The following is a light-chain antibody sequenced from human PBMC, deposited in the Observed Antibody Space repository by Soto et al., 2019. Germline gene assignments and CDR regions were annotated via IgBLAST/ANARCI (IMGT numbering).Light chain of an antibody. CDR1: QSPAYSDGNTY. Sequence: DVVMTQSPLSLSVTVGQAASISCRSSQSPAYSDGNTYLNWFQQRPGQSPRRLIYKVSNRDSGVPDRFSGSGSGTDFTLKISRVEAEDVGVYYCMQGTHWPWTFGQGTKVEIK. V-gene: IGKV2-30*01. CDR3: MQGTHWPWT. J-gene: IGKJ1*01. CDR2: KVS.